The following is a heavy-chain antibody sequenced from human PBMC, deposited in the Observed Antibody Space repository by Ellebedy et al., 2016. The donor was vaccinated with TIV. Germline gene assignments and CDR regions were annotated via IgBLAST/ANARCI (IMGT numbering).Heavy chain of an antibody. CDR1: GNTFTSHY. CDR3: ARESNVILSGLHRGALDI. V-gene: IGHV1-46*04. CDR2: INRSGGYT. Sequence: ASVKVSCKASGNTFTSHYIHWVRQAPGQGLEWMGIINRSGGYTTYAQRLQGRLTMTRDTSTSTVYMELTGLRSEDTAVYYCARESNVILSGLHRGALDIWGEGTMVSVSS. D-gene: IGHD2/OR15-2a*01. J-gene: IGHJ3*02.